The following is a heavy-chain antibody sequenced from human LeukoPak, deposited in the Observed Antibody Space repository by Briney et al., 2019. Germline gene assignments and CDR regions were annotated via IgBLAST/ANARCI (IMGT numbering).Heavy chain of an antibody. CDR2: IYYSGST. Sequence: SETLSLTCTVSGGSISSYYWSWIRQPPGKGLEWIGYIYYSGSTNYNPSLKSRVTISVDTSKNQFSLKLSSVTAADTAVYYCARKIYYDSSGYYYRWFDPWGQGTLVTVSS. D-gene: IGHD3-22*01. CDR1: GGSISSYY. CDR3: ARKIYYDSSGYYYRWFDP. J-gene: IGHJ5*02. V-gene: IGHV4-59*01.